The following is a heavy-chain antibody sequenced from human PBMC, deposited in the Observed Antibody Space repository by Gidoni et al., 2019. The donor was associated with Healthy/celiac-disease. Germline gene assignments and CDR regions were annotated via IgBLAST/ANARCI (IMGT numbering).Heavy chain of an antibody. V-gene: IGHV3-11*01. J-gene: IGHJ6*03. CDR1: GFTFSDYY. D-gene: IGHD5-12*01. Sequence: GSLRLSCAASGFTFSDYYMSWIRQAPGKGLEWVSYISSSGSTIYYADSVKGRFTISRDNAKNSQYLQMNSLRAEDTAVYYCARDRLLVVATIWPLYMDVWGKGTTVTVSS. CDR2: ISSSGSTI. CDR3: ARDRLLVVATIWPLYMDV.